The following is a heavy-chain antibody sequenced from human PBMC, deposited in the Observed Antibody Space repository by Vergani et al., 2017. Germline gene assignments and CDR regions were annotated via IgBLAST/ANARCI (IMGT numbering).Heavy chain of an antibody. CDR3: ARRGGYSLWYFDL. Sequence: QVQLQESGPGLVKPSETLSLTCTVSGGSISSYYWSWIRHPPGKGLEWIGYIYYSGSTNYNPSLKSRVTISVDTSKNQFSLKLSSVTAADTAVYYCARRGGYSLWYFDLWGRGILVTVSS. CDR1: GGSISSYY. V-gene: IGHV4-59*01. J-gene: IGHJ2*01. D-gene: IGHD5-18*01. CDR2: IYYSGST.